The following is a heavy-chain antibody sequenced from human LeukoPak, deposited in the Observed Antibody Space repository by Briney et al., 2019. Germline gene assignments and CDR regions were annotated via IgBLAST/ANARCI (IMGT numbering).Heavy chain of an antibody. CDR3: ARDSGTEYSSSYYFDY. Sequence: GGSLRLSCAASGFTFSSYAMHWVRQAPGKGLEWVAVISYDGSNKYYADSVKGRFTISRDNSKNTLYLQTNSLRAEDTAVYYCARDSGTEYSSSYYFDYWGQGTLVTVSS. CDR1: GFTFSSYA. V-gene: IGHV3-30-3*01. J-gene: IGHJ4*02. D-gene: IGHD6-6*01. CDR2: ISYDGSNK.